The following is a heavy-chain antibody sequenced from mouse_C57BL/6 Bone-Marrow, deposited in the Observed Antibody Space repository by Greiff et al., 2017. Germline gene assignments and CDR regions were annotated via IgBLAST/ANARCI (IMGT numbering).Heavy chain of an antibody. V-gene: IGHV5-9-1*02. J-gene: IGHJ2*01. Sequence: EVQLQQSGEGLVKPGGSLKLSCAASGFTFSSYAMSWVRQTPEKRLEWVAYISSGGDYIYYAATVKGRFTISRDNARNTLYLQMSSLKSEDTAMYYCTRGHYGSSFDYWRQGTTLTVSS. CDR2: ISSGGDYI. CDR3: TRGHYGSSFDY. D-gene: IGHD1-1*01. CDR1: GFTFSSYA.